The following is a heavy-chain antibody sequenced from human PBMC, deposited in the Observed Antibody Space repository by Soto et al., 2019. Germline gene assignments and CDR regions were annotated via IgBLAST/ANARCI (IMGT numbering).Heavy chain of an antibody. J-gene: IGHJ4*02. CDR1: GFSFSSYA. Sequence: XVCLGLSCSVCGFSFSSYAMHWVRQAPGKGLEYVSSISSNGGSTYYADSVKGRFTISRDNSKNTLNLQMSSLTTEDTAVYYCVKDRWVDYCAQGTLVTGPS. D-gene: IGHD6-13*01. V-gene: IGHV3-64D*06. CDR3: VKDRWVDY. CDR2: ISSNGGST.